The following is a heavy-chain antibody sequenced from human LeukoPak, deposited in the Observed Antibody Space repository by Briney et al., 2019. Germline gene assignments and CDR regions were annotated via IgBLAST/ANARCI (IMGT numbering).Heavy chain of an antibody. Sequence: SETLSLTCTVSGGSINSGSYYWSWIRQSAGKGLEWIGRVDTSGNPNYNPSLKSRVTISVDTSKNQFSLKLSSVTAADTAVYYCARFPTFSGPYSFDYWGQGTLVTVSS. V-gene: IGHV4-61*02. D-gene: IGHD6-19*01. CDR1: GGSINSGSYY. J-gene: IGHJ4*02. CDR3: ARFPTFSGPYSFDY. CDR2: VDTSGNP.